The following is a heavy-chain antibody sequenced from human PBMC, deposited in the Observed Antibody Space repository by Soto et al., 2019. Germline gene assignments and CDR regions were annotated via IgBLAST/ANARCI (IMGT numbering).Heavy chain of an antibody. D-gene: IGHD2-8*01. V-gene: IGHV1-69*12. CDR2: IIPIFGTA. Sequence: QVQLVQSGAEVKKPGSSVKVSCKASGGTFSSYAISWVRQAPGQGLEWMGGIIPIFGTANYAQKFQGRVTRNANEPXSTADMELGSLRSEDTAVYYCAREKGRTNGALFDYWGQGTLVTVSS. J-gene: IGHJ4*02. CDR3: AREKGRTNGALFDY. CDR1: GGTFSSYA.